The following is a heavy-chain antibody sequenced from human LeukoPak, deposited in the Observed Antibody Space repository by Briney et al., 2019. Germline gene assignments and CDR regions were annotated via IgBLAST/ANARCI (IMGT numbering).Heavy chain of an antibody. CDR1: GYIFTGYY. CDR2: INPNSGGT. D-gene: IGHD3-3*01. CDR3: ARALAIFGVVIPTFFDS. J-gene: IGHJ4*02. V-gene: IGHV1-2*02. Sequence: ASVKVSCKASGYIFTGYYIHWVRQAPGQGLEWMGWINPNSGGTDYAQKFQGRVIMTRDTSITTAYMELNSLISDDTAVYYCARALAIFGVVIPTFFDSWGQGTLVTVSS.